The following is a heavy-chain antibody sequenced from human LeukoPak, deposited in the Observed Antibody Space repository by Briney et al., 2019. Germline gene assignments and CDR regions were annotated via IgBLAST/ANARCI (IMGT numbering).Heavy chain of an antibody. CDR1: GFTFDSYA. J-gene: IGHJ6*03. CDR3: ARGEGGRNTYYYYYMDV. CDR2: VSRFGGTT. V-gene: IGHV3-23*01. D-gene: IGHD2/OR15-2a*01. Sequence: GGSLRLSCAASGFTFDSYAMSWVRQAPGKGLEWVSAVSRFGGTTYYADSAKGRFTISRDNSNNTVYLQMNSLRAEDTAVYYCARGEGGRNTYYYYYMDVWGKGTTVTVSS.